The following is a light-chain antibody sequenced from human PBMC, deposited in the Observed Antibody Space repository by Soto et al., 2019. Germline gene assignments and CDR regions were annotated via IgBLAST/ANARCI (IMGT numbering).Light chain of an antibody. CDR3: QQYYSYPPA. V-gene: IGKV1-8*01. Sequence: AIRMTQSPSSLSASTGDRVTITCRASQGISSYLAWYQQKPGKAPKLLIYAASTLQSGVPSRFSGSGSGPDFTLTISCLQSEDFATYYCQQYYSYPPAFGPGTKVDIK. CDR2: AAS. CDR1: QGISSY. J-gene: IGKJ3*01.